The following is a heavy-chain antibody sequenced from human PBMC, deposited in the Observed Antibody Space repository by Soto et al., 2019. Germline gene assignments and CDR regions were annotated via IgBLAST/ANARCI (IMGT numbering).Heavy chain of an antibody. CDR1: GFTFTSFA. CDR3: AKKSYYYDTSGYSEYFQH. V-gene: IGHV3-23*01. J-gene: IGHJ1*01. Sequence: PGGSLRLSCAASGFTFTSFAMSWVRQAPGKGLEWVAVVSGNGATTHYADSVKGRFTVSRDNSRNTVYLQLNSLRAEDTAVFYCAKKSYYYDTSGYSEYFQHWGQGTLVTVSS. D-gene: IGHD3-22*01. CDR2: VSGNGATT.